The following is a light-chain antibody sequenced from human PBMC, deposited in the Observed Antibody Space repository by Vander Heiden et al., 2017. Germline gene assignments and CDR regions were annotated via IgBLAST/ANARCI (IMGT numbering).Light chain of an antibody. CDR2: FTS. CDR1: QAISTD. Sequence: DTQLTQSPSFLSASVGDRVTITCRASQAISTDLAWYQQQPGKAPKLLISFTSTLERGVPSMFSGSGSETKFTLTITSLQPEDFATYFCQQLNNYPLTFGGGTRVDIK. J-gene: IGKJ4*01. V-gene: IGKV1-9*01. CDR3: QQLNNYPLT.